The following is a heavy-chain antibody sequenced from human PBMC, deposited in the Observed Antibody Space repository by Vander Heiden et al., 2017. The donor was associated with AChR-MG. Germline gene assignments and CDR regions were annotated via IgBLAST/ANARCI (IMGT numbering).Heavy chain of an antibody. D-gene: IGHD3-16*01. CDR2: IFHSGST. CDR1: GDSISSYIW. CDR3: ARGGDYSWSD. V-gene: IGHV4-4*02. J-gene: IGHJ4*02. Sequence: QVQLQESGPGLVKPSGTLSLTCAVSGDSISSYIWWSWVRQPPGKGLEWIGEIFHSGSTNYNTSLESQVTISVDKSKNQFSLKLTSVTAADTAVYYCARGGDYSWSDWGQGTLVTVSS.